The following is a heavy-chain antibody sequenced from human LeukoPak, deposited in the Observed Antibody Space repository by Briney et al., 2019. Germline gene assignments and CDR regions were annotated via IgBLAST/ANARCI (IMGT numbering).Heavy chain of an antibody. CDR1: GFTFSTYT. J-gene: IGHJ4*02. V-gene: IGHV3-21*01. CDR2: ISTSSTYI. Sequence: GGSLRLSCAASGFTFSTYTMNWVRQAPGKGLEWVSSISTSSTYIYYADPVKGRFTVSRDNAKNSLYLQMSSLRADDTAVYYCARDGVTSSVAYWGQGALVTVSS. D-gene: IGHD2-21*02. CDR3: ARDGVTSSVAY.